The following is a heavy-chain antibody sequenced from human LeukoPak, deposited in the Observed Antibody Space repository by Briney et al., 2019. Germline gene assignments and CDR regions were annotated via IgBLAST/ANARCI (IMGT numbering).Heavy chain of an antibody. CDR1: GGSISSYY. D-gene: IGHD6-19*01. CDR3: ARGIAVRWFDP. V-gene: IGHV4-59*01. Sequence: PSETLSLTCTVSGGSISSYYWSWIRQPPGKGLEWIGYIYYSGSTNYNPSLKSRVTISVDTSKKQFSLKLSSVTAADTAVYYCARGIAVRWFDPWGQGTLVTVSS. CDR2: IYYSGST. J-gene: IGHJ5*02.